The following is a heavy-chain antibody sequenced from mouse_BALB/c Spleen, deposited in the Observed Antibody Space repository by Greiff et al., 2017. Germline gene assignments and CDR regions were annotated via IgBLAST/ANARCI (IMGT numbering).Heavy chain of an antibody. V-gene: IGHV3-2*02. D-gene: IGHD2-4*01. J-gene: IGHJ3*01. CDR2: ISYSGST. CDR1: GYSITSDYA. Sequence: EVKLQESGPGLVKPSQSLSLTCTVTGYSITSDYAWNWIRQFPGNKLEWMGYISYSGSTSYNPSLKSRISITRDTSKNQFFLQLNSVTTEDTATYYCARWPIYYDYDWFAYWGQGTLVTVSA. CDR3: ARWPIYYDYDWFAY.